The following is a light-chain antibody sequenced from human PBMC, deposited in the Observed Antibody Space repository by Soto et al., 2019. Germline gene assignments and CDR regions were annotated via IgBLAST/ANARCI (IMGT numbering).Light chain of an antibody. Sequence: IEMTQSPSTLSASIGDGVTITCRASESIGSVLAWYQQKPGTAPKVLISGASNLHGGVPSRFSGSGSRTDFTLTITHLQSEDFATYYCQHYLNYPITFGQGTRLEIK. J-gene: IGKJ5*01. CDR1: ESIGSV. CDR3: QHYLNYPIT. CDR2: GAS. V-gene: IGKV1-8*01.